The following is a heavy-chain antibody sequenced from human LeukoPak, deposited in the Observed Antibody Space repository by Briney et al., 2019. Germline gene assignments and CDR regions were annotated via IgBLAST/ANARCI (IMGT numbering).Heavy chain of an antibody. CDR2: ISTYSGTT. CDR3: ARSGGYYFYMDV. Sequence: ASVKVSCKASGYTFSNSGISWVRQAPGQGREWMGWISTYSGTTNYPHNLQGRLTMTTDTSTSTAYMELRNLKSDDTAVYYCARSGGYYFYMDVWGKGTTVTVSS. V-gene: IGHV1-18*01. CDR1: GYTFSNSG. D-gene: IGHD1-26*01. J-gene: IGHJ6*03.